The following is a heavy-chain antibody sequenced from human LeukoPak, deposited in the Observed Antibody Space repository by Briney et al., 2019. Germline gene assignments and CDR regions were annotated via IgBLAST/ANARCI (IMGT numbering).Heavy chain of an antibody. CDR1: GFTFSSYS. D-gene: IGHD3-3*01. CDR2: ISSSSSYI. J-gene: IGHJ4*02. V-gene: IGHV3-21*01. Sequence: GGSLRLSCAASGFTFSSYSMNRVRQAPGKGLEWVSSISSSSSYIYYADSVKGRFTISRDNAKNSLYLQMNSLRAEDTDVYYCARGVYVGGSGYYFYWGQGTLVTVSS. CDR3: ARGVYVGGSGYYFY.